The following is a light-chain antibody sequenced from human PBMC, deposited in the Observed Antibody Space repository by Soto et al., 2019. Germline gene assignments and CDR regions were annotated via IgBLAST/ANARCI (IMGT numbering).Light chain of an antibody. CDR2: DVS. J-gene: IGKJ3*01. CDR1: QAISNS. V-gene: IGKV1-16*01. Sequence: DIQMTQSPSSLSASVGDRVTITCRASQAISNSLAWFQQKPGRAPKSLIYDVSTLQSGVPSRFSGTVSGTDFTLTISSLQPEDFATYYCQQYKNYPYTFGPGTKLNIK. CDR3: QQYKNYPYT.